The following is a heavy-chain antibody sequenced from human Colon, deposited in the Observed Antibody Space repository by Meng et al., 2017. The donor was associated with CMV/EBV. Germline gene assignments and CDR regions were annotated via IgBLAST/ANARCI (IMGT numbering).Heavy chain of an antibody. CDR1: GGTFRSYS. CDR3: ARDLLWGSSSTYFDY. J-gene: IGHJ4*02. V-gene: IGHV1-69*04. CDR2: ISPGLGIT. D-gene: IGHD6-6*01. Sequence: SVKVSCKASGGTFRSYSFSWVRQAPGQGLEWMGRISPGLGITNYAQKFKDRLTTTADISTSTAYMELSSLTSEDTAVCYCARDLLWGSSSTYFDYWGQGTLVTVSS.